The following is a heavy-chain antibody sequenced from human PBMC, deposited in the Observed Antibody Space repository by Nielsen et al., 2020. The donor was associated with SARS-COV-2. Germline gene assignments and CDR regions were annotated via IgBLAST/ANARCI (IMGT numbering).Heavy chain of an antibody. V-gene: IGHV5-51*01. CDR1: GYSFSSDW. D-gene: IGHD3-22*01. CDR2: IYPGDSDT. J-gene: IGHJ4*02. Sequence: GESLKISCKGSGYSFSSDWIGWVRQMPGKGLEWMGIIYPGDSDTRYSPSFQGQVTISADRSISTAYLQWSSLKASDTAMYYCASPRVESDDSSPYWTNWGQGTLVTVSS. CDR3: ASPRVESDDSSPYWTN.